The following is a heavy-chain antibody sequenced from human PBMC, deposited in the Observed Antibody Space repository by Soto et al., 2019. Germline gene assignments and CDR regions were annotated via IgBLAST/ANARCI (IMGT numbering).Heavy chain of an antibody. J-gene: IGHJ4*02. CDR1: GFTVSSNY. V-gene: IGHV3-53*01. CDR3: AKNPGYYYDSTGYHFDY. Sequence: GGSLRLSCAASGFTVSSNYMSWVRQAPGKGLEWVSVIYSGGSTYYADSVKGRFTISRDNSKNTLYLQMNSLRAEDTAVYYCAKNPGYYYDSTGYHFDYWGQGTLVTLSS. CDR2: IYSGGST. D-gene: IGHD3-22*01.